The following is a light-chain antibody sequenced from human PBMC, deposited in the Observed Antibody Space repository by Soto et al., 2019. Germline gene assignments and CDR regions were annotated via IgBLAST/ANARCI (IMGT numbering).Light chain of an antibody. CDR2: EVT. Sequence: QSALTQPASVSGSPGQSITSSCTGTSSDIGSYNLVSWYQHHPGKAPQLIIYEVTKRPSGVSGHFSGSKSGNTASLTISGLQAEDEADYYCCSYARSNPFWVFGGGTKLTVL. J-gene: IGLJ3*02. CDR1: SSDIGSYNL. CDR3: CSYARSNPFWV. V-gene: IGLV2-23*02.